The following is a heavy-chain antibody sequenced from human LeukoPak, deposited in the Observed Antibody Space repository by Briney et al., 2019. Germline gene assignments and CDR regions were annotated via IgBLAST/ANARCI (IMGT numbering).Heavy chain of an antibody. CDR1: GLTVSSNS. CDR2: IYTGGDT. Sequence: QSGGSLRLSCAASGLTVSSNSVSWVRQAPGKGLEWVSIIYTGGDTYYADSVKGRFTISSDNAKNSLYLQMNSLRAEDTAVYYCARDLSRAVAGSFDYWGQGTLVTVSS. D-gene: IGHD6-19*01. V-gene: IGHV3-66*01. J-gene: IGHJ4*02. CDR3: ARDLSRAVAGSFDY.